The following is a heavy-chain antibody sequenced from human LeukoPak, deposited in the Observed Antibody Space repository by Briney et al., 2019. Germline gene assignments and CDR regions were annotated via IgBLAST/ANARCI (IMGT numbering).Heavy chain of an antibody. CDR3: ARGRREYCTSTSCYYYFDY. V-gene: IGHV4-39*01. D-gene: IGHD2-2*01. CDR2: FYYSGNT. J-gene: IGHJ4*02. Sequence: SETLSLTCTVSVGPISSSSYLWGWIRQPPGKGLDWIGSFYYSGNTYYNPSLQSHATMSVVTSKNQSSLKLPSVTAADSPVNSWARGRREYCTSTSCYYYFDYWGQGTLVTVSS. CDR1: VGPISSSSYL.